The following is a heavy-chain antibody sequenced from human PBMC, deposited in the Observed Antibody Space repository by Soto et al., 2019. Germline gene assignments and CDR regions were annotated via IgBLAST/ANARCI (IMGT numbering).Heavy chain of an antibody. CDR2: IYYTGIT. Sequence: SETLSLTGTVSGASITSSYWSWIRQSPGKGLESIGYIYYTGITNYNPSLKSRVTISLDTSKNQFSLKLSSVTAADTAVYYCARGAREPYWGQGTLVTVSS. CDR1: GASITSSY. J-gene: IGHJ4*02. V-gene: IGHV4-59*01. D-gene: IGHD1-26*01. CDR3: ARGAREPY.